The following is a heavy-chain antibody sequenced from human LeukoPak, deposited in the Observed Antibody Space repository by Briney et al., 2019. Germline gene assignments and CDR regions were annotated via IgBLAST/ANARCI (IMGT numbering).Heavy chain of an antibody. Sequence: SETLSLTCTVSGGSISSSSYYWGWIRQPPGKGLEWIGSIYYSGSTYYNPSLKSRVTISVDTSKNQFSLKLSSVTAADTAVYYCARAQMYYFDYWGQGTLVTVSS. CDR2: IYYSGST. J-gene: IGHJ4*02. CDR1: GGSISSSSYY. V-gene: IGHV4-39*07. CDR3: ARAQMYYFDY.